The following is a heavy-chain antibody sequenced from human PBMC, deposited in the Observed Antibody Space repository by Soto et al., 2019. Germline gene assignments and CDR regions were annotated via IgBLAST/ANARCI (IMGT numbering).Heavy chain of an antibody. CDR2: IYYSGST. Sequence: SETLSLTCTVSGGSISSGGYYWSWIRQHPGKGLEWIGYIYYSGSTYYNPSLKSRVTISVDTSKNQFSLKLSSVTAADTAVYYCATLVDTAMVLDYWGQGTLVTVS. J-gene: IGHJ4*02. D-gene: IGHD5-18*01. CDR3: ATLVDTAMVLDY. CDR1: GGSISSGGYY. V-gene: IGHV4-31*03.